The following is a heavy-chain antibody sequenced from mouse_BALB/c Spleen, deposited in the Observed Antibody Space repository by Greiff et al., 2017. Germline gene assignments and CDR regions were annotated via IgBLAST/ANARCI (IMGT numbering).Heavy chain of an antibody. V-gene: IGHV3-2*02. CDR2: ISYSGST. CDR3: ARRLTGYYFDY. CDR1: GYSITSDYA. Sequence: EVQLVESGPGLVKPSQSLSLTCTVTGYSITSDYAWNWIRQFPGNKLEWMGYISYSGSTSYNPSLKSRISITRDTSKNQFFLQLNSVTTEDTATYYCARRLTGYYFDYWGQGTTLTVSS. J-gene: IGHJ2*01. D-gene: IGHD4-1*01.